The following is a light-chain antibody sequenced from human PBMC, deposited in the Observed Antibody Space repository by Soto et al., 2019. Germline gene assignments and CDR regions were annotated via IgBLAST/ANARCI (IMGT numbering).Light chain of an antibody. V-gene: IGKV1-5*01. Sequence: DIEMTQSPSALSAAVGDRLTIPYRASQSISSWLAWYQQKPGKAPKLLIYDASSLESGVPSRFSGSGSGTEFTLTISSLQPDEFATYYCQQFNSYAPGAFGQGTKVDIK. CDR3: QQFNSYAPGA. CDR1: QSISSW. CDR2: DAS. J-gene: IGKJ1*01.